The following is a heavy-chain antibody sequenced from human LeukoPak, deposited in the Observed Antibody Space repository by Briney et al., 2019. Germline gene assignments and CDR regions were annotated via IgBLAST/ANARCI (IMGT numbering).Heavy chain of an antibody. J-gene: IGHJ4*02. Sequence: SETLSLTCTVSGGSISSYYWSWIRQTPGKGLEWIGYIYYSGSTNFNPSLKSRVTISVDTSKNQFSLKLSSVTAADTAVYYCAGEDPYYYDSSGLIFNYWGQGTLVTVSS. CDR3: AGEDPYYYDSSGLIFNY. CDR1: GGSISSYY. D-gene: IGHD3-22*01. V-gene: IGHV4-59*12. CDR2: IYYSGST.